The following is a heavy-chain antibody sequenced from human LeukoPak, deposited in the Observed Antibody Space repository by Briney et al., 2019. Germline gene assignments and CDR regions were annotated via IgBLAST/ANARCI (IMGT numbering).Heavy chain of an antibody. CDR3: ARGGSYYYYYYMDV. D-gene: IGHD1-26*01. V-gene: IGHV1-46*01. CDR2: IIPSDGFT. CDR1: GYTFSTYY. Sequence: ASVKVSCKASGYTFSTYYVHWVRQAPGQGLEWMGMIIPSDGFTSYAQKFQGRVTMTRDMSTRTVYMELSSLRSEDTAVYYCARGGSYYYYYYMDVWGKGTTVTVSS. J-gene: IGHJ6*03.